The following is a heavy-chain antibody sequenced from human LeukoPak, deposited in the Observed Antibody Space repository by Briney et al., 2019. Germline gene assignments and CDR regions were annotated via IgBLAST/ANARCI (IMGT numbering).Heavy chain of an antibody. V-gene: IGHV4-39*07. CDR2: LDESGRP. Sequence: PSETLSLTCSVSGGSTRSGRHHWARVRQPPGKGLEFIGSLDESGRPYYNAPLKSRVTVSEDSSGKQFSLNLSSVTAADTAVYYCARGLGGYPFFMDVWGRGTTVIVSS. J-gene: IGHJ6*03. D-gene: IGHD2-15*01. CDR1: GGSTRSGRHH. CDR3: ARGLGGYPFFMDV.